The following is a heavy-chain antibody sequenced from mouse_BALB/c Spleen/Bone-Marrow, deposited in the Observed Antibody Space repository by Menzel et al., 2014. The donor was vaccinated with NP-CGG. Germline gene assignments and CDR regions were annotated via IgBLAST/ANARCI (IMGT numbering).Heavy chain of an antibody. CDR1: GYTFTSYT. CDR2: IVPSCGYT. Sequence: VQLQQSGAELARPGASVKMSCKASGYTFTSYTIQWVKRRPGQGLEWVGYIVPSCGYTEYNQKFKDKTTLTADKSSSTAYMQLSSPTSADSAVYYCAREARTGAGFLNWGQGTLVTVSA. D-gene: IGHD4-1*01. J-gene: IGHJ3*01. CDR3: AREARTGAGFLN. V-gene: IGHV1-4*02.